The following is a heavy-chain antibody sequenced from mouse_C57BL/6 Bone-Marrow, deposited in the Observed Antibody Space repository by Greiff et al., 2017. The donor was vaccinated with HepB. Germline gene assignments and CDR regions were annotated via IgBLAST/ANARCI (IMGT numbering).Heavy chain of an antibody. D-gene: IGHD1-2*01. CDR3: GKWTTAAAMDY. J-gene: IGHJ4*01. V-gene: IGHV5-17*01. Sequence: EVKVVESGGGLVKPGGSLKLSCAASGFTFSDYGMHWVRQAPEKGLEWVAYISIGSSNIYYADTVKGRFTISRDNAKNTLFLQMTSLRAEDTAMYYCGKWTTAAAMDYWGQGTSVTVSS. CDR1: GFTFSDYG. CDR2: ISIGSSNI.